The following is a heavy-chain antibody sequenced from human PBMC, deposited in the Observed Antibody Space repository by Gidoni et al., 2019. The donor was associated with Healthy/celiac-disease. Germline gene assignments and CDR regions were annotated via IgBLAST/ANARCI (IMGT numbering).Heavy chain of an antibody. J-gene: IGHJ4*02. CDR2: IDTSGST. Sequence: QVQLQESGPGLVTPSQTLSLTCTVSGGSISSGSYYWSWLRQPAGKGLEWIGRIDTSGSTNYNPSLKSRVTISVDTSKNQFSLKLSSVTAADTAVYYCASTTIAAAGTIDWWGQGTLVTVSS. V-gene: IGHV4-61*02. D-gene: IGHD6-13*01. CDR3: ASTTIAAAGTIDW. CDR1: GGSISSGSYY.